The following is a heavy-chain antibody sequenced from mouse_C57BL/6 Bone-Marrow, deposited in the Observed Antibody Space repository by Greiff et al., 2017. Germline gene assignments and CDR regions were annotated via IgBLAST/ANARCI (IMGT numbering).Heavy chain of an antibody. V-gene: IGHV1-55*01. Sequence: QVQLQQPGAELVKPGASVKMSCKASGYTFTSYWITWVKQRPGQGLEWIGDIYPTSGRTNYNEKFKSKAILTVDTSSTTAYMQLSLLTSEDSAVFYCARSGPLGRSFNYWGQGTTLTVSS. CDR1: GYTFTSYW. CDR3: ARSGPLGRSFNY. D-gene: IGHD4-1*01. CDR2: IYPTSGRT. J-gene: IGHJ2*01.